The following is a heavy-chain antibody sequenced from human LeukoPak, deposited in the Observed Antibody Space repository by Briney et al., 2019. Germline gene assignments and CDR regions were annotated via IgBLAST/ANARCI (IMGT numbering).Heavy chain of an antibody. CDR2: TYYRSKWYN. CDR1: GDSVSSNNAA. J-gene: IGHJ4*02. Sequence: SQTLSLTCVIAGDSVSSNNAAWHWIRQSPSRGLEWLGRTYYRSKWYNDYALSVKGRITFTPDTSKNQFSLHLNSVTPDDTAVYFCARDSSAWYVYLDSWGLGTLVTVSS. D-gene: IGHD6-19*01. CDR3: ARDSSAWYVYLDS. V-gene: IGHV6-1*01.